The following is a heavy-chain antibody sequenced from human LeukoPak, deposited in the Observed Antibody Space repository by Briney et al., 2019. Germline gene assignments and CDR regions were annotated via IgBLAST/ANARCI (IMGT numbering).Heavy chain of an antibody. CDR2: IYYSGST. CDR3: ARNRITMVRGVTSPWYYYGMDV. CDR1: GGSISSYY. D-gene: IGHD3-10*01. J-gene: IGHJ6*02. Sequence: SETLSLTCTVSGGSISSYYWSWIRQPPGKGLEWIGYIYYSGSTNYNPSLKSRVTISVDTSKNQFSLKLSSVTAADTAVYYCARNRITMVRGVTSPWYYYGMDVWGQGTTVTVSS. V-gene: IGHV4-59*01.